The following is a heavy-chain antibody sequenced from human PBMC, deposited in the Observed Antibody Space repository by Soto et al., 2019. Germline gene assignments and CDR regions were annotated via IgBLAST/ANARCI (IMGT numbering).Heavy chain of an antibody. Sequence: QVQLVQSGAEVKKPGASVRVSCKASGYTFTSYGISWVRQAPGQGLEWMAWISVYNGNTNYAQNLQGRVTMTTDTSTSTAYMELRSLRSDDTAVYYCARVRLPGTLPAAGLGLDYWGQGTLVTVSS. J-gene: IGHJ4*02. CDR2: ISVYNGNT. V-gene: IGHV1-18*01. CDR1: GYTFTSYG. D-gene: IGHD6-13*01. CDR3: ARVRLPGTLPAAGLGLDY.